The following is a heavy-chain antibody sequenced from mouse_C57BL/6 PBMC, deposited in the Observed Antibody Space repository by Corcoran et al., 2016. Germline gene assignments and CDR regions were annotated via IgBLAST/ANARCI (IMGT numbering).Heavy chain of an antibody. CDR1: GYTFTDYY. J-gene: IGHJ3*01. V-gene: IGHV1-26*01. CDR3: ASNYGSSYGWFAY. Sequence: EVQLQQSGPELVKPGASVKISCKASGYTFTDYYMNWVKQSHGKSLEWIGDINPNNGGTSYNQKFKGKATLTVDKSSSTAYMELRSLTSEDSAVYYCASNYGSSYGWFAYWGQGTLVTVSA. CDR2: INPNNGGT. D-gene: IGHD1-1*01.